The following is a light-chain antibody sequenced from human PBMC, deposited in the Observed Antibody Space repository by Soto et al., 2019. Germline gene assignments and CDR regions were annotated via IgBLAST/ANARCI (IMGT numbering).Light chain of an antibody. J-gene: IGKJ4*01. V-gene: IGKV2-28*01. CDR3: MQALQTPLT. Sequence: DIVMTQSPLSLPVTPGEPASISCRSSQSLLLSNGYNYLDWYLQKPGQSPQLLIYLGSNRASGVPSRFSGSGSGTDFTLKISRVEAEDVGFYYCMQALQTPLTFGGGTKVEIK. CDR2: LGS. CDR1: QSLLLSNGYNY.